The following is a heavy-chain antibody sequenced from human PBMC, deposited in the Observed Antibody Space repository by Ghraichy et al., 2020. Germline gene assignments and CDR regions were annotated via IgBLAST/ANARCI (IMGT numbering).Heavy chain of an antibody. V-gene: IGHV5-51*01. J-gene: IGHJ2*01. CDR2: IFPGDSDT. CDR1: GYSFTKYW. CDR3: ARLPNYYDSSGNYYASGYFDL. Sequence: GESLNISCRGSGYSFTKYWIAWVRQMPGKGLEWMGIIFPGDSDTRKSPSFEGQVTISADKSINTAYLQWSSLKASDTALYYCARLPNYYDSSGNYYASGYFDLWGRGTRVTVSS. D-gene: IGHD3-22*01.